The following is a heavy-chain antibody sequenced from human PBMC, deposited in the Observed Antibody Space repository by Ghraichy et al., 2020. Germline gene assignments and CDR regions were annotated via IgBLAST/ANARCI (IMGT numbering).Heavy chain of an antibody. V-gene: IGHV4-34*01. CDR2: INHSGST. CDR3: ARGLVGSTMITFGGVIVGGHYFDY. Sequence: SETLSLTCAVYGGSFSAYYWSWIRQPPGKGLEWIGEINHSGSTNYNPSLKSRVTISVDTSKNQFSLKLSSVTAADTAVYYCARGLVGSTMITFGGVIVGGHYFDYWGQGTLVTVSS. CDR1: GGSFSAYY. J-gene: IGHJ4*02. D-gene: IGHD3-16*02.